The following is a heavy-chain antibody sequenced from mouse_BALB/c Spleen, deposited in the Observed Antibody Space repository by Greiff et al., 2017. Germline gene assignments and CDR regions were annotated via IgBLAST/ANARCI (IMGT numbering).Heavy chain of an antibody. Sequence: EVHLVESGGDLVKPGGSLKLSCAASGFTFSSYGMSWVRQTPDKRLEWVATISSGGSYTYYPDSVKGRFTISRDNAKNTLYLQMSSLKSEDTAMYYCARRGVWASYAMDYWGQGTSVTVSS. D-gene: IGHD2-10*02. CDR1: GFTFSSYG. V-gene: IGHV5-6*01. J-gene: IGHJ4*01. CDR3: ARRGVWASYAMDY. CDR2: ISSGGSYT.